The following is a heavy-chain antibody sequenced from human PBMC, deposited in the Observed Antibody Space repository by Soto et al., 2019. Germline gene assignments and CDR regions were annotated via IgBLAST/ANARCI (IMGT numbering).Heavy chain of an antibody. CDR3: ATDLTGSYKPSVYYGMDV. V-gene: IGHV1-24*01. CDR2: FDPEDGET. CDR1: GYTLTELS. Sequence: QVQLVQSGAEVKKPGASVKVSCKVSGYTLTELSMHWVRQAPGKGLEWMGGFDPEDGETIYAQKFQGRVTMTEDTSTDTAYMELSSLRSEDTAVYYCATDLTGSYKPSVYYGMDVWGQGTTVTVSS. J-gene: IGHJ6*02. D-gene: IGHD1-26*01.